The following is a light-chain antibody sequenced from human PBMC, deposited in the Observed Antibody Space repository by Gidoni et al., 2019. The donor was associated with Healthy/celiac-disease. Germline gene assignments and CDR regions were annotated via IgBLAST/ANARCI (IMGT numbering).Light chain of an antibody. V-gene: IGLV2-14*01. CDR1: SSDVGGYNY. CDR2: EVS. Sequence: QSALTQPASVSGSPGQSITISCTGTSSDVGGYNYVSWYQQHPGKAPKLMIYEVSNRPSGVSNRFSCSKSGNTASLTISGLQAEDEADYYCSSYTSSSTRDVVFGGGTKLTVL. J-gene: IGLJ2*01. CDR3: SSYTSSSTRDVV.